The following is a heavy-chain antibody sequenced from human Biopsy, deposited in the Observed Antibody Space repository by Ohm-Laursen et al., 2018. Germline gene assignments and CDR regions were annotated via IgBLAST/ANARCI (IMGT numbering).Heavy chain of an antibody. CDR2: ITAVSGLV. D-gene: IGHD3-3*01. Sequence: PSVKASRKASGGTFSNYATSWVRQAPGEGLGWMGGITAVSGLVNYAPKFQGRVSITADKSTTTAYMELSNLKSEDTAVYYCATPFQYYDSWGGYPPFDHWGQGTLVTVSS. CDR1: GGTFSNYA. V-gene: IGHV1-69*10. CDR3: ATPFQYYDSWGGYPPFDH. J-gene: IGHJ4*02.